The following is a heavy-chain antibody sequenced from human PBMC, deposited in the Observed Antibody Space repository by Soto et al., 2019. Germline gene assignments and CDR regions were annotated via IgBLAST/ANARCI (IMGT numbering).Heavy chain of an antibody. CDR3: AKDSQLLVYSYGAGVDY. CDR1: GFTFDDYT. CDR2: ISWDGGST. V-gene: IGHV3-43*01. D-gene: IGHD5-18*01. J-gene: IGHJ4*02. Sequence: GGSLRLSCAASGFTFDDYTMRWVRQAPGKGLEWVSLISWDGGSTYYADSVKGRFTISRDNSKNSLYLQMNSLRTEDTALYYCAKDSQLLVYSYGAGVDYWGQGALVTVSS.